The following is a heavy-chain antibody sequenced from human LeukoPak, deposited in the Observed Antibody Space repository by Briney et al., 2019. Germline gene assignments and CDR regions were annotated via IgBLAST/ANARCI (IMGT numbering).Heavy chain of an antibody. J-gene: IGHJ4*02. CDR2: INHSGST. Sequence: SETLSLTCAVYGGSFSGYYWSWIRQPPGKGLEWIGEINHSGSTNYNPSLKSRVTISVDTSKNQFSLKLSSVTAADTAVYYCARGDPRGYSYGYGYWGQGTLVTVSS. CDR3: ARGDPRGYSYGYGY. V-gene: IGHV4-34*01. D-gene: IGHD5-18*01. CDR1: GGSFSGYY.